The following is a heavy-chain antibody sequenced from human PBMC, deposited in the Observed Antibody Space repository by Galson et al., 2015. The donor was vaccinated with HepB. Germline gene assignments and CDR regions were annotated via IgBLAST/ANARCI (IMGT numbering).Heavy chain of an antibody. J-gene: IGHJ4*02. CDR1: GGSFSGYY. V-gene: IGHV4-34*01. D-gene: IGHD3-22*01. CDR2: INHSGST. CDR3: ASGRNDSSGYRKTVFDY. Sequence: SETLSLTCAVYGGSFSGYYWSWIRQPPGKGLEWIGEINHSGSTNYNPSLKSRVTISVDTSKNQFSLKLSSVTAADTAVYYCASGRNDSSGYRKTVFDYWGQGTLVTISS.